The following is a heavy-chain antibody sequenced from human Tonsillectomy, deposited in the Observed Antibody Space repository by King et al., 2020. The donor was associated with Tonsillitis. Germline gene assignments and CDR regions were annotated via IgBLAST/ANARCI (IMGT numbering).Heavy chain of an antibody. D-gene: IGHD2-15*01. CDR2: IYYSGST. CDR3: ARQEDCSGGSCYSPLDY. J-gene: IGHJ4*02. Sequence: QLQESGPGLVKPSETQSLTCTVSGGSISSSSYYWGWIRQPPGKGLEWIGSIYYSGSTYYNPSLKSRVTISVDTSKNQFSLKLSSVTAADTAVYYCARQEDCSGGSCYSPLDYWGQGTLVTVSS. CDR1: GGSISSSSYY. V-gene: IGHV4-39*07.